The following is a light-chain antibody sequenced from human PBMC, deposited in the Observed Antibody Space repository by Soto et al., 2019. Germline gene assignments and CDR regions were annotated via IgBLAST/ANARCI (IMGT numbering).Light chain of an antibody. J-gene: IGKJ1*01. CDR1: QSIGSW. CDR3: QQYNNYPRT. V-gene: IGKV1-5*01. CDR2: DAS. Sequence: DIQMTPSPSTLSASVGDRVTITCRASQSIGSWLAWYQQKPGKAPRLLIYDASSLESGVPSRFSGSGSGTEFTLTISNLQPDDFATYFCQQYNNYPRTFGQGTKVDIK.